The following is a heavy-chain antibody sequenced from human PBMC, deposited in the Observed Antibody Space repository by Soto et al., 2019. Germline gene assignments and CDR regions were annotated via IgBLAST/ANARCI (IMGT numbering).Heavy chain of an antibody. V-gene: IGHV4-4*02. CDR1: GVSISSGNW. CDR3: ARLVYDSRLNYLYLDH. J-gene: IGHJ4*02. D-gene: IGHD3-22*01. Sequence: PSETLSLTCDVSGVSISSGNWWSWVRQPPGMGLEWIAEVYNDGSANYHPSLESRATISVDRSKNQFSLRLSSVTAADTGKYYCARLVYDSRLNYLYLDHWGQGTLVTVSS. CDR2: VYNDGSA.